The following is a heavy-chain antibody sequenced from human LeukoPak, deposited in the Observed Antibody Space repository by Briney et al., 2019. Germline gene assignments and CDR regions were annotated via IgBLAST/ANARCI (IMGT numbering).Heavy chain of an antibody. V-gene: IGHV4-59*08. D-gene: IGHD2-15*01. CDR2: IHYSGST. J-gene: IGHJ4*02. CDR3: ARMGGYGGWAHQ. Sequence: PSETLSLTCTVSGGSISSYYWSWIRQPPGKGLEGIGYIHYSGSTKYNPSLKSRGTISLDTSNNQFSLKLSSVTAADTAVYYCARMGGYGGWAHQWGQGTLVTVSS. CDR1: GGSISSYY.